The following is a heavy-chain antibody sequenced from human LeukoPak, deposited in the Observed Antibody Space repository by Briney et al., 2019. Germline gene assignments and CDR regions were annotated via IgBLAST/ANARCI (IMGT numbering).Heavy chain of an antibody. D-gene: IGHD6-13*01. CDR1: GYTFTSYY. V-gene: IGHV1-46*01. Sequence: ASVKVSCKASGYTFTSYYMHWVRQAPGQGLEWMGIINPSGGSTSYAQKFQGRVTMTRDTSTSTVYMELSSLRSEDTAVYYCARVKRLVGRGWSVSFDYWGQGTLVTVSS. J-gene: IGHJ4*02. CDR2: INPSGGST. CDR3: ARVKRLVGRGWSVSFDY.